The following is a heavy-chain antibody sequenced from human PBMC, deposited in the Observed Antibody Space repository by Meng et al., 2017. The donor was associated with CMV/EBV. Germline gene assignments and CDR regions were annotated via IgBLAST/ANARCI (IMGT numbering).Heavy chain of an antibody. CDR1: GFTFSSYG. D-gene: IGHD2-2*01. V-gene: IGHV3-33*06. CDR3: AKSGLVPAARTGGYSDPIYYYYGMDV. J-gene: IGHJ6*02. Sequence: GGSLRLSCAASGFTFSSYGMHWVRQAPGKGLEWVAVIWYDGSNKYYADSVKGRFTISRDNSKNTLYLQMNSLRAEDTAVYYCAKSGLVPAARTGGYSDPIYYYYGMDVWGQGTTVTVSS. CDR2: IWYDGSNK.